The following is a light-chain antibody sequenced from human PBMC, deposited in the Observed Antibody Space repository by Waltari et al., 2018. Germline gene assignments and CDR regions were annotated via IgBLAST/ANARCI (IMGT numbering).Light chain of an antibody. J-gene: IGLJ2*01. V-gene: IGLV2-8*01. CDR1: SSDVGGCNY. Sequence: QSALTPPPSASGSPGQSVTISCTGTSSDVGGCNYVPWYQQHPGKAPNLMIYEVSKRPSGVPDRFSGSKSGNTASLTVSGLQAEDEADYYCSSYAGSNNYVVFGGGTKLTVL. CDR2: EVS. CDR3: SSYAGSNNYVV.